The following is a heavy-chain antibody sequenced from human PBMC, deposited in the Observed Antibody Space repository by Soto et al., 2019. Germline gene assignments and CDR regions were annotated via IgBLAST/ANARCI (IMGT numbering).Heavy chain of an antibody. CDR2: IYYSGST. CDR1: GGSISSSSYY. Sequence: SETLSLTCTVSGGSISSSSYYWGWIRQPPGKGLEWIGGIYYSGSTYYNPSLKSRVTISVDTSKNQFSLKLSPVTAADTAVYYCARSYGSGSYYLKVYNWFDPWGQGTLVTVSS. J-gene: IGHJ5*02. CDR3: ARSYGSGSYYLKVYNWFDP. D-gene: IGHD3-10*01. V-gene: IGHV4-39*01.